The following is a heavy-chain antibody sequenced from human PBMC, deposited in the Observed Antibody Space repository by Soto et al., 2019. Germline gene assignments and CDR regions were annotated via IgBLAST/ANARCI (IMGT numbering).Heavy chain of an antibody. CDR1: GFSLSTSEVG. CDR3: AHAPGIAVTTNWFDP. Sequence: QITLKESGPPLVKPTQTLTLTCTFSGFSLSTSEVGVGWIRQPPGKALQWLALIYWDDDKRYSPSLKSRLTITNEPSNNQVVLTMTNMDPVDTATYYCAHAPGIAVTTNWFDPWGQGILVTVSS. D-gene: IGHD6-19*01. J-gene: IGHJ5*02. CDR2: IYWDDDK. V-gene: IGHV2-5*02.